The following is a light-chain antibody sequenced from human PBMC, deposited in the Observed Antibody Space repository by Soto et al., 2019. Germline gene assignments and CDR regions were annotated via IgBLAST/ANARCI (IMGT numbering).Light chain of an antibody. V-gene: IGKV3-11*01. CDR1: QSVSRY. CDR2: DTS. J-gene: IGKJ4*01. CDR3: QQRSNWPRGT. Sequence: EIVLTQSPATLSLSPGERATLSCRTSQSVSRYLAWYQQKPGQVPRLLIYDTSNRATGIPARFSGSGSGTDFTLTISSLEPEDFAVYYCQQRSNWPRGTFGGGTKVEIK.